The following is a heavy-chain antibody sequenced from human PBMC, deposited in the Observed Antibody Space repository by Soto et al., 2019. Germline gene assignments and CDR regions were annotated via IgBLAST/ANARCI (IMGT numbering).Heavy chain of an antibody. J-gene: IGHJ6*03. CDR2: IYYSGST. CDR1: GGSISSSSYY. V-gene: IGHV4-39*01. CDR3: ARHGYCRGGSPSCYYYYMDV. Sequence: QLQLQESGPGLVKPSETLSLTCTVSGGSISSSSYYWGWIRQPPGKGLEWIGSIYYSGSTYYNPSLKGRVTISVETSKNQFSLKLSSVTAADTAVYYCARHGYCRGGSPSCYYYYMDVWGKGTTVTVSS. D-gene: IGHD2-15*01.